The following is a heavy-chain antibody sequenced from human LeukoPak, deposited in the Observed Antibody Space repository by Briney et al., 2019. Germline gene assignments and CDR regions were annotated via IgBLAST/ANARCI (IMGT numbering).Heavy chain of an antibody. CDR1: GGSISSSSFY. V-gene: IGHV4-39*01. D-gene: IGHD3-22*01. CDR3: ARRYDSSTYWPFDY. Sequence: SSETLSLTCTVSGGSISSSSFYWGWIRQPPGKGLEWIGSIYYGGSTYYNPSLKSRVSISVDTSKNQFSLKLSSVTAADTAVYYCARRYDSSTYWPFDYWGQGTLVTVSS. CDR2: IYYGGST. J-gene: IGHJ4*02.